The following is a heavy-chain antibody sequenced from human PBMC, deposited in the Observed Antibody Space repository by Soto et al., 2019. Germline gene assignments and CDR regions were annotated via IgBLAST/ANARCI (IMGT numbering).Heavy chain of an antibody. Sequence: SVKVSCKASGGTFSSYAISWVRQAPGQGLEWMGGIIPIFGTANYAQKFQGRVTITADESTSTAYMELSSLRSEDTAVYYCAGWNYYDSSGYSWFDPRGQGTLVTVS. CDR3: AGWNYYDSSGYSWFDP. D-gene: IGHD3-22*01. J-gene: IGHJ5*02. CDR2: IIPIFGTA. V-gene: IGHV1-69*13. CDR1: GGTFSSYA.